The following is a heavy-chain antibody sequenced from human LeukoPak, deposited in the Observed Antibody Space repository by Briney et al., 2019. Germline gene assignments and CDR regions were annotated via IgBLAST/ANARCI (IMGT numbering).Heavy chain of an antibody. V-gene: IGHV3-74*01. CDR3: ARGDYVWGSYRPFDY. CDR2: INRDGRST. D-gene: IGHD3-16*02. Sequence: GGALRLSCAASGFTFSSYWMHWVRRAPGKGLVWVSRINRDGRSTSYADSVKGRFTISRDNAKNTLYLQMNSRRAEDTAVYYCARGDYVWGSYRPFDYWGQGTLATVSS. CDR1: GFTFSSYW. J-gene: IGHJ4*02.